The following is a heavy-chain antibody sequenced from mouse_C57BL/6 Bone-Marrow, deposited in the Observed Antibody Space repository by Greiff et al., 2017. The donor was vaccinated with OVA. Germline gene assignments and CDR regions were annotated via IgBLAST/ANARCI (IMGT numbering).Heavy chain of an antibody. CDR3: ARWGPYAMDY. J-gene: IGHJ4*01. V-gene: IGHV1-72*01. CDR2: IDPNSGGT. CDR1: GYTFTSYW. Sequence: QVQLKQPGAELVKPGASVKLSCKASGYTFTSYWMHWVKQRPGRGLEWIGRIDPNSGGTKYNEKFKSKATLTVDKPSSTAYMQLSSLTSEDSAVYYCARWGPYAMDYWGQGTSVTVSS.